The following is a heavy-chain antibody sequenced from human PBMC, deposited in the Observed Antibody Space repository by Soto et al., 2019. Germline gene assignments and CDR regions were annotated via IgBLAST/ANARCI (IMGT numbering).Heavy chain of an antibody. CDR1: VFTFSSYA. CDR3: ARDFFGLWPDY. V-gene: IGHV3-48*01. Sequence: GGSLRLSCAASVFTFSSYAMNWVRQAPGKGLEWVSYISSSSSTIYYADSVKGRFTISRDNAKNSLYLQMNSLRAEDTAVYYCARDFFGLWPDYWGQGTLVTVSS. J-gene: IGHJ4*02. D-gene: IGHD3-10*01. CDR2: ISSSSSTI.